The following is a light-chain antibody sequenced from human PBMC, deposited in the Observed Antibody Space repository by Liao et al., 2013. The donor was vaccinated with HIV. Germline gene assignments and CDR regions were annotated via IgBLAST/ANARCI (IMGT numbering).Light chain of an antibody. CDR2: KGT. J-gene: IGLJ2*01. Sequence: SYELTQPPSVSVSPGQTARITCSGDALPKQQVYWYQQKPGQAPVLMIFKGTERPSGIPERFSGSSSGTTVTLTISGVRAEDEADYYCQSTDNSGTYGDVVFGGGTKLTVL. V-gene: IGLV3-25*03. CDR1: ALPKQQ. CDR3: QSTDNSGTYGDVV.